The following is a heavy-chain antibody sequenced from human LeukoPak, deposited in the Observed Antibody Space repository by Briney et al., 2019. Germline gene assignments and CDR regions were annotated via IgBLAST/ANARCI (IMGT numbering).Heavy chain of an antibody. D-gene: IGHD3-22*01. J-gene: IGHJ4*02. Sequence: SETLSLTCTVSGGSISSYYWTWIRQPAGKGLEWIGRIYTSGSTYYNPSLKSRVTMSVDTSKNQFSLKLSSVTAADTAMYYRARDAGLTYFDYWGQGTLVTVSS. CDR3: ARDAGLTYFDY. CDR1: GGSISSYY. CDR2: IYTSGST. V-gene: IGHV4-4*07.